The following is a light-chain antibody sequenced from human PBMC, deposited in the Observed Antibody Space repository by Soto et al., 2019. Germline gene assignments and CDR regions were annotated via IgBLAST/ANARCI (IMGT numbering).Light chain of an antibody. V-gene: IGLV4-69*01. Sequence: QSVLTQSPSASASLGASVKLTCTLSSGHSSYAIAWHQQQPEKGPRYLMKLNSDGSHSKGDGIPDRFSGSSSGAERYLTISSLQSEEEADYYCQTWGTDIVVFGGGTKLTVL. CDR1: SGHSSYA. CDR3: QTWGTDIVV. CDR2: LNSDGSH. J-gene: IGLJ2*01.